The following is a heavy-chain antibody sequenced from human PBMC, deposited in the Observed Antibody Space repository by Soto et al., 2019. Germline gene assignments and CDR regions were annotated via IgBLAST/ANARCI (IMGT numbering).Heavy chain of an antibody. CDR3: ARDPVRGDGYTLDY. V-gene: IGHV3-7*01. Sequence: GRSLRLSCAPSVFTFISYCMSWVRQAPGKGLEWVANIKPDGSKTNYVDSVKGRFTISRDNAKSSLYLQVNSLRAEDSAVYYCARDPVRGDGYTLDYWGQGALVTVSS. J-gene: IGHJ4*02. CDR1: VFTFISYC. D-gene: IGHD3-10*01. CDR2: IKPDGSKT.